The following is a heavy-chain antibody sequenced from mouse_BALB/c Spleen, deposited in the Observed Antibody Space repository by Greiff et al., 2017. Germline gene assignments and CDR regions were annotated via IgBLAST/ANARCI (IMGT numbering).Heavy chain of an antibody. CDR1: GYTFTSYV. J-gene: IGHJ4*01. CDR3: ARGMIQGLNDAMDY. V-gene: IGHV1-14*01. CDR2: INPYNDGT. D-gene: IGHD2-4*01. Sequence: EVQLQQSGPELVKPGASVKMSCKASGYTFTSYVMHWVKQKPGQGLEWIGYINPYNDGTKYNEKFKGKATLTSDKSSSTAYMELSSLTSEDSAVYYCARGMIQGLNDAMDYWGQGTSVTVSS.